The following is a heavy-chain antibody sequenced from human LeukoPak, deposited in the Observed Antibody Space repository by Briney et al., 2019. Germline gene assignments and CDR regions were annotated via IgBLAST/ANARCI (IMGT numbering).Heavy chain of an antibody. Sequence: ASVTVSCTASGDTLTAYYLHWVRQAPGQGLEWVGRLIPVFGTGSDAQEFKGRVRSTADESASTAYMGLSSLRSEDTAVDYCAREVIHRVTAMVGYFDYWGQGTLVTVSS. V-gene: IGHV1-69*13. CDR3: AREVIHRVTAMVGYFDY. J-gene: IGHJ4*02. D-gene: IGHD5-18*01. CDR1: GDTLTAYY. CDR2: LIPVFGTG.